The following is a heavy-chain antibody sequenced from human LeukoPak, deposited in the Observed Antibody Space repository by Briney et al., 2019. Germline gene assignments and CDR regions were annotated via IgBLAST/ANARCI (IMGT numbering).Heavy chain of an antibody. V-gene: IGHV1-18*04. CDR3: ARGIDSASPPLGTFEI. J-gene: IGHJ3*02. Sequence: ASVIVSCKASGYTFTSYGITWVLQAPGQGLEWVGWISAYNGNTNYEQKLQGRVTMTRDTSTSTVYMELRSLRSDDTAVYYCARGIDSASPPLGTFEIWGQGTMVTVSS. CDR2: ISAYNGNT. D-gene: IGHD1-26*01. CDR1: GYTFTSYG.